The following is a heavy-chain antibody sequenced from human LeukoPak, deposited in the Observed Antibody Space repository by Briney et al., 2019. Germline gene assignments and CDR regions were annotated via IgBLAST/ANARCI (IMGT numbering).Heavy chain of an antibody. CDR1: GFTFSNYA. CDR2: INSDGSST. D-gene: IGHD3-3*01. Sequence: GGSLRLSCAASGFTFSNYAMSWVRQAPGKGLVWVSRINSDGSSTSYADSVKGRFTISRDNAKNTLYLQMNSLRAEDTAVYYCARTEWSRGPFDYWGQGTLVTVSS. V-gene: IGHV3-74*01. CDR3: ARTEWSRGPFDY. J-gene: IGHJ4*02.